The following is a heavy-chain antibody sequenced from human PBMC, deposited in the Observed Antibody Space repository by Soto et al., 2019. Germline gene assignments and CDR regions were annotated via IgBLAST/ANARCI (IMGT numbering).Heavy chain of an antibody. D-gene: IGHD3-9*01. J-gene: IGHJ6*02. V-gene: IGHV5-51*01. CDR2: IYPGDSDT. CDR3: ARVTSYLTGNHFFYYGMDV. Sequence: PGESLKLSCKGSGYSFRSYWIAWVRQMPGKGLEWMGIIYPGDSDTRYSPSFQGQVTISADKANNTAYLQWSSLKASDTAVYYCARVTSYLTGNHFFYYGMDVWGQGTTVTVSS. CDR1: GYSFRSYW.